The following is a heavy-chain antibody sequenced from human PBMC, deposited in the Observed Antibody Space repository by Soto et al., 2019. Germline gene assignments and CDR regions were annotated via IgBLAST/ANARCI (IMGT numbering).Heavy chain of an antibody. V-gene: IGHV3-23*01. CDR2: ISGSGGST. Sequence: PWGSLRLSCAASGFTFISYAISWFRHSPCKWLEWVSAISGSGGSTYYADSVKGRFTISRDNSKNTLYLQMNSLRAEDTAVYYCAKVIHCSGGSCYGVYYYGMDVWGQGTTVTVSS. CDR3: AKVIHCSGGSCYGVYYYGMDV. CDR1: GFTFISYA. D-gene: IGHD2-15*01. J-gene: IGHJ6*02.